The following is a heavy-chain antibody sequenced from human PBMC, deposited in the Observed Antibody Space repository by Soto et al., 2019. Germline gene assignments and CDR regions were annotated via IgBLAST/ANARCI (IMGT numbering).Heavy chain of an antibody. CDR3: ARVIVGASFYYYYGMDF. Sequence: TSDTLSLTCAVSGDSITSIYHWAWIRQPPGRGLEWVASIYHTGTTYYNPSLKSRVTISVDTSKNQFSLNLRSVTAADSAVYYCARVIVGASFYYYYGMDFWGQGNTVTVSS. V-gene: IGHV4-38-2*01. D-gene: IGHD1-26*01. CDR2: IYHTGTT. CDR1: GDSITSIYH. J-gene: IGHJ6*02.